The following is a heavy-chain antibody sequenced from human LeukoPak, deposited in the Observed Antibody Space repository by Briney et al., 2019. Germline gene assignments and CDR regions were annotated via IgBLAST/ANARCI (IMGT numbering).Heavy chain of an antibody. Sequence: SETLSLTCTVSGASFGSAGYYWSWIRQPPGGGLEWIGYIYYISNTNYNPSLKSRVTMSVDPSKNQFSLKLNSVTAADAAVYYCARTQSQSGSYRYYFGYWGQGTLVTVSS. CDR2: IYYISNT. CDR1: GASFGSAGYY. V-gene: IGHV4-61*08. CDR3: ARTQSQSGSYRYYFGY. J-gene: IGHJ4*02. D-gene: IGHD1-26*01.